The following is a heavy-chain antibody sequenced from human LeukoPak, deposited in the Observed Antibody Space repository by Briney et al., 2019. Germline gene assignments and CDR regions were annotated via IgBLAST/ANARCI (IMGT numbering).Heavy chain of an antibody. CDR2: INPNSGGT. V-gene: IGHV1-2*06. CDR3: ARGQPFEYSSSSGEDY. J-gene: IGHJ4*02. CDR1: GYTFTGYY. Sequence: ASVKVSCKASGYTFTGYYMHWVRQAPGQGLEWMGRINPNSGGTNYAQKFQGRVTMTRDTSISTAYMELSRLRSDDTAVYYCARGQPFEYSSSSGEDYWGQGTLVTVSS. D-gene: IGHD6-6*01.